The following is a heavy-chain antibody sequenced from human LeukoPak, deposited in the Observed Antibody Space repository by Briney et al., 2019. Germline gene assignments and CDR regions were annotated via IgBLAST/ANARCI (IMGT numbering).Heavy chain of an antibody. CDR1: GGSISSYY. D-gene: IGHD3-3*01. CDR3: ARGRPIKRFSQGGFDP. V-gene: IGHV4-59*12. Sequence: SETLSLTCTVSGGSISSYYWSWIRQPPGKGLEWIGYIYYSGSTNYNPSLKSRVTISVDTSKNQFSLKLSSVTAADTAVYYCARGRPIKRFSQGGFDPWGQGTLVSVST. CDR2: IYYSGST. J-gene: IGHJ5*02.